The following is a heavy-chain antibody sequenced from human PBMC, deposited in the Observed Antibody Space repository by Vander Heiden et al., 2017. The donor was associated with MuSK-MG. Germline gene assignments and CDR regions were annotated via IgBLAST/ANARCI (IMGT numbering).Heavy chain of an antibody. Sequence: EVQLVESGGGLVQPGGSLRLSCAASGFTFSSYEMNWVRQAPGKGLEWVSDISSSGSTIYYADAVKGRFTISRDNAKNSLYLQMNSLRAEDTAVYYCARVGDGITGTKDYWGQGTLVTVSS. V-gene: IGHV3-48*03. J-gene: IGHJ4*02. CDR3: ARVGDGITGTKDY. CDR1: GFTFSSYE. D-gene: IGHD1-20*01. CDR2: ISSSGSTI.